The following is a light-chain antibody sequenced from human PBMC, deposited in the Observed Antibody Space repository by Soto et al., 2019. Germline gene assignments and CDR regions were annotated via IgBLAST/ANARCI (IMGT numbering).Light chain of an antibody. V-gene: IGLV2-8*01. J-gene: IGLJ2*01. CDR3: RYYGGSNVLV. CDR2: EVT. Sequence: QSALTQPPSASGSPGQSVTISCTGTSSDVGGYNYVSWYQQHPGNAPKLMIYEVTKRPSGVPDRFAGSMSDNPASLNVSGLQAEDEADYSCRYYGGSNVLVFGGGTKLTVL. CDR1: SSDVGGYNY.